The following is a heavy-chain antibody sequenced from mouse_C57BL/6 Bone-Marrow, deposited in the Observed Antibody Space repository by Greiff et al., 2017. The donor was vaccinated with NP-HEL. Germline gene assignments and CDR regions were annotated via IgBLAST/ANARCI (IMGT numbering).Heavy chain of an antibody. Sequence: EVQRVESGPELVKPGASVKMSCKASGYTFTDYNMHWVKQSHGKSLEWIGYINPNNGGTSYNQKFKGKATLTVNKSSSTAYMKLRSLTSEDSAVYYCGSSLYFDYWGQGTTLTVSS. CDR3: GSSLYFDY. D-gene: IGHD1-1*01. V-gene: IGHV1-22*01. J-gene: IGHJ2*01. CDR1: GYTFTDYN. CDR2: INPNNGGT.